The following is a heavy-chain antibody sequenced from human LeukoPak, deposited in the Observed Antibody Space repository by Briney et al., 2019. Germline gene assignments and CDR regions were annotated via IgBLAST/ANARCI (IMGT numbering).Heavy chain of an antibody. Sequence: SETLSLNCAVYGGSFSGYYWSWIRQPPGNGLEWIGETNHSGSTNYKPSLKSRVTISVDTSKNQFSLKLSSVTAADTAVYYCAVAAAGTEFDYWGQGSLVTVSS. J-gene: IGHJ4*02. D-gene: IGHD6-13*01. CDR1: GGSFSGYY. V-gene: IGHV4-34*01. CDR3: AVAAAGTEFDY. CDR2: TNHSGST.